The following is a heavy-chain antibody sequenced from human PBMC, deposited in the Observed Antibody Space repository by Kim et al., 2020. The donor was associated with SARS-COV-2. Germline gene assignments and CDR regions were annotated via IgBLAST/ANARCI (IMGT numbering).Heavy chain of an antibody. Sequence: GGSLRLSCAASGFTFSSYSMNWVRQAPGKGLEWVSYISSNSSTIYYADSVKGRFTISRDNAKNSLYLQMNSLRAEDTAVYYCARRADYERSPLIWGQGT. D-gene: IGHD3-16*01. V-gene: IGHV3-48*04. CDR2: ISSNSSTI. CDR3: ARRADYERSPLI. J-gene: IGHJ3*02. CDR1: GFTFSSYS.